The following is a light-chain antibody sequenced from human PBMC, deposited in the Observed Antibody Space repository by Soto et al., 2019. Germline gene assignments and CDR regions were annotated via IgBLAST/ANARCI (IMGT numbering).Light chain of an antibody. CDR3: QQYNNWPRAT. CDR2: RTS. Sequence: EIVMTQSPATLSVSPGERATLSCRASQSINDKLAWYQQKPGQAPRLLMFRTSTRATGFPARFSAGGSGTDFNLTISSLQSEDFAIYNCQQYNNWPRATFGGGTKVEIK. V-gene: IGKV3-15*01. CDR1: QSINDK. J-gene: IGKJ4*01.